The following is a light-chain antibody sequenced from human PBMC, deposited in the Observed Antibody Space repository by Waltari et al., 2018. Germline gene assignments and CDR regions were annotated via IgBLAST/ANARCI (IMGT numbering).Light chain of an antibody. J-gene: IGKJ2*03. V-gene: IGKV1-39*01. CDR1: QSISSY. CDR3: QQSYSTPYS. Sequence: DIQMTQSPSSLSASVGDRVTITCRASQSISSYLNWYQQKPGKAPKLRIYAASSLQSGVPSRFSGSGSGTDFTLTISSLQPEDFATYYGQQSYSTPYSFGQGTKLEIK. CDR2: AAS.